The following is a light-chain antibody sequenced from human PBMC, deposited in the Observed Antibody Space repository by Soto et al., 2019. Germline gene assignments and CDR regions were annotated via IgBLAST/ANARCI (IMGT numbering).Light chain of an antibody. Sequence: DIQMTQSPSSLSASVGDRVTITCRASQSISSYLNWYQQKPGKARKLLIHAASSLQSGVPSWFSGSGTGIDLTLTISSVQPADLATYYCHYSYGTPVITFGQGIRLEIK. CDR1: QSISSY. J-gene: IGKJ5*01. CDR2: AAS. CDR3: HYSYGTPVIT. V-gene: IGKV1-39*01.